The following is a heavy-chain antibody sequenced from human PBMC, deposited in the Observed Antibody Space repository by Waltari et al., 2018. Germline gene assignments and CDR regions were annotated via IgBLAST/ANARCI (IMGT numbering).Heavy chain of an antibody. J-gene: IGHJ4*02. CDR2: INHSGRT. Sequence: QVQLQQWGAGLLKPSETLSLTCAVYGGSFSGYYWSWIRQPPGKGLEWIGEINHSGRTNYNPSLKSRGTISVDTSKNQFSLKLSSVTAADTAVYYCARVRRAVAAAARSRQFDYWGQGTLVTVSS. D-gene: IGHD6-13*01. V-gene: IGHV4-34*01. CDR3: ARVRRAVAAAARSRQFDY. CDR1: GGSFSGYY.